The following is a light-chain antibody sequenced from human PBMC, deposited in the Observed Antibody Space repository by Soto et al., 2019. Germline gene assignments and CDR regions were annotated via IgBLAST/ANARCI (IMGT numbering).Light chain of an antibody. Sequence: QSVLPQPPSASGTPGQRVAISCSGGSSDISSNPVNWYLHLPGAAPKLLIYRDNQRPSGVPDRFSGSKSGTSASLTISGLRSEDEADYFCSAWDDNIYGPVFGGGTKLTVL. J-gene: IGLJ2*01. CDR2: RDN. CDR3: SAWDDNIYGPV. CDR1: SSDISSNP. V-gene: IGLV1-44*01.